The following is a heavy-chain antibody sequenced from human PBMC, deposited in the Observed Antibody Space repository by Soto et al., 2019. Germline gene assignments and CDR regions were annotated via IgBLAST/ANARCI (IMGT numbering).Heavy chain of an antibody. CDR1: GGSISSGGYY. D-gene: IGHD5-18*01. V-gene: IGHV4-39*07. J-gene: IGHJ6*02. CDR2: INHSGST. CDR3: ARRGYSYGYVYYYYYGMDV. Sequence: SETLSLTCTVSGGSISSGGYYWSWIRQPPGKGLEWIGEINHSGSTNYNPSLKSRVTISVDTSKNQFSLKLSSVTAADTAVYYCARRGYSYGYVYYYYYGMDVWGQGTTVTVSS.